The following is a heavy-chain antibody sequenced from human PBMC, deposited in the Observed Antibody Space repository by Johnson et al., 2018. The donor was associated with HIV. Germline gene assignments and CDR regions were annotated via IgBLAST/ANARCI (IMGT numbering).Heavy chain of an antibody. Sequence: VQLVESGGGLVKPGGSLRLSCAASGFTFSSYAMSWVRQAPGKGLEWVSAISGSGGSTYYADSVKGLFTISRDNSKNTLYLQMNSLRAEDTAVYYCARVGASRFDAFHVWGQGTMVTVSS. CDR3: ARVGASRFDAFHV. V-gene: IGHV3-23*04. D-gene: IGHD3-16*01. CDR1: GFTFSSYA. J-gene: IGHJ3*01. CDR2: ISGSGGST.